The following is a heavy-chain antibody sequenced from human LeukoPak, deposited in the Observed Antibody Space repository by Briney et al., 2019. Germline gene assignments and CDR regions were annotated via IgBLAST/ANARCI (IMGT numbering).Heavy chain of an antibody. D-gene: IGHD6-19*01. V-gene: IGHV4-34*01. J-gene: IGHJ4*02. CDR2: INHSGST. Sequence: SETLSLTCAVYGGSFSGYYWSWIRQPPGKGLEWIGEINHSGSTNYNPSLKSRVTISLDTSKNQFSLKLSSVTAADTAVYYCARHSSGWNIDYWDQGILVTVSS. CDR3: ARHSSGWNIDY. CDR1: GGSFSGYY.